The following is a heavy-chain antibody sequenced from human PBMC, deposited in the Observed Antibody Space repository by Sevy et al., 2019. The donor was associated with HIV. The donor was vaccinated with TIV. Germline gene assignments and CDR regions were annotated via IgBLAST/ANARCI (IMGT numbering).Heavy chain of an antibody. J-gene: IGHJ6*02. V-gene: IGHV1-2*07. D-gene: IGHD3-3*01. Sequence: ASVKVSCKVYGYTFSDYYMHWVRQAPGQGLEWMGWINPNRGGTNYAHKFQGRVTMTRDTSISTAYMELSSLRSDDTAIYYCARGMSAYLLANGMDVWGQGTTVTVSS. CDR2: INPNRGGT. CDR1: GYTFSDYY. CDR3: ARGMSAYLLANGMDV.